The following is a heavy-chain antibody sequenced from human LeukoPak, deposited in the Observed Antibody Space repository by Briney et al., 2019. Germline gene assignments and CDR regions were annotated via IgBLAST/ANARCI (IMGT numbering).Heavy chain of an antibody. CDR3: AKETSTPYCTGGSCFSVDY. V-gene: IGHV3-23*01. CDR1: GFTFSSYG. D-gene: IGHD2-15*01. CDR2: ISGSGSRS. J-gene: IGHJ4*02. Sequence: GGSLRLSCAASGFTFSSYGMNWVRQAPGKGLEWVSSISGSGSRSYYAGSVKGRFTNSKDNSKNTLYLQMNSLQAEDTAVYYCAKETSTPYCTGGSCFSVDYWGQGSLVTVSS.